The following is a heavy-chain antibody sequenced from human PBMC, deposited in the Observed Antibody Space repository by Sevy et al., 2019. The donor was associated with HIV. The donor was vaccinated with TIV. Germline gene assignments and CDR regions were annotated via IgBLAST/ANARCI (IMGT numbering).Heavy chain of an antibody. CDR2: ISFDGSNK. J-gene: IGHJ3*02. CDR1: GFTFSGDT. CDR3: ATGGWDIVVVPDAFDI. V-gene: IGHV3-30-3*01. Sequence: GGSLRLSCAASGFTFSGDTLHWVRQAPGKGLEWVAVISFDGSNKYYVDSVKGRFTISRDNSKNTLYLQMSSLRPEDTGVYYCATGGWDIVVVPDAFDIWGQGTMVTVSS. D-gene: IGHD2-2*01.